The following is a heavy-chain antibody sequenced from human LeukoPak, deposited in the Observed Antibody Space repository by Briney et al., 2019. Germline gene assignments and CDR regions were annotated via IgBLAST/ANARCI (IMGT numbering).Heavy chain of an antibody. Sequence: ASVTVSFKASGYTFTGYYMHWVRQAPGQGREWMGWINPNSGGTNYAQKFQGRVTMTRDTSISTAYMELSRLRSDDTAVYYCARDHSPPNWGLSDAFDIWGQGTMVTVSS. CDR3: ARDHSPPNWGLSDAFDI. CDR1: GYTFTGYY. D-gene: IGHD7-27*01. V-gene: IGHV1-2*02. CDR2: INPNSGGT. J-gene: IGHJ3*02.